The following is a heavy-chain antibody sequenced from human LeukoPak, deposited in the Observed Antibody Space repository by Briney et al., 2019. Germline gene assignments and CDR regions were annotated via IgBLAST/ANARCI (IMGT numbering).Heavy chain of an antibody. CDR3: ARVRDGYNDAYDI. D-gene: IGHD5-24*01. Sequence: ASVKVSCKASGYTFTSYESNWVRQATGQGLEWMGWMDPNSGNTGYAQKFQGRVTMTRNTSISTAYMELSSLRSEDTAVYYCARVRDGYNDAYDIWGQGTMVTVTS. J-gene: IGHJ3*02. CDR1: GYTFTSYE. V-gene: IGHV1-8*01. CDR2: MDPNSGNT.